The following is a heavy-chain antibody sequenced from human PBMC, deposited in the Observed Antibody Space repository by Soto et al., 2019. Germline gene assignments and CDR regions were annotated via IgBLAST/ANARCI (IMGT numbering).Heavy chain of an antibody. CDR2: ISAYNGNT. J-gene: IGHJ6*02. D-gene: IGHD3-10*01. Sequence: ASVKVSCKASGYTFTSYGISWVRQAPGQGLEWMGWISAYNGNTSYAQKLEGRVTMTTDTSTSTAYMDLRSLRSDVTAVYYCASRHRYGSMDVWGQGTTVTVSS. CDR1: GYTFTSYG. CDR3: ASRHRYGSMDV. V-gene: IGHV1-18*01.